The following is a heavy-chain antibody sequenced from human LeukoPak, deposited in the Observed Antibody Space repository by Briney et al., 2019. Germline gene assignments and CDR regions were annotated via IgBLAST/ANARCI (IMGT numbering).Heavy chain of an antibody. CDR1: GFTFSSYE. CDR2: ISSSGSTI. J-gene: IGHJ6*02. V-gene: IGHV3-48*03. CDR3: ARGHYGMDV. Sequence: TGGSLRLSCAASGFTFSSYEINWVRQAPGKGLDWVSYISSSGSTIYYADSVKGRFTISRDNAKNSLYLQMNSLRDDDTAVYYCARGHYGMDVWGQGTTVTVSS.